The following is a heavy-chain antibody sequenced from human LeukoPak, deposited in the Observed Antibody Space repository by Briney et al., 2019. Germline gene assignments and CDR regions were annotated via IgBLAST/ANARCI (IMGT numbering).Heavy chain of an antibody. CDR2: IYYSGST. D-gene: IGHD2-2*01. V-gene: IGHV4-39*01. Sequence: SETLSLTCTVSGGSISSSSYYWGWIRQPPGKGLEWIGSIYYSGSTYYNPSLKSRVTISVDTSKNQFSLKLSSVTAADTAVYYCASGPLGYCSSTSCPWYYYYMDVWGKGTTVTVSS. J-gene: IGHJ6*03. CDR3: ASGPLGYCSSTSCPWYYYYMDV. CDR1: GGSISSSSYY.